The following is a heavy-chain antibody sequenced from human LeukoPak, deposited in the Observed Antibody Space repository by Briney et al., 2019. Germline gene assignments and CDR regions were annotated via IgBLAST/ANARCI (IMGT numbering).Heavy chain of an antibody. D-gene: IGHD2-2*03. CDR1: GFTFDDYA. Sequence: EAGGSLRLSCAASGFTFDDYAMHWVRQAPGKGLEWVSGISWNSGSIGYADSVKGRFTISRDNAKNSLYLQMNSLRAEDTALYYCAKGLSWIYFDYWGQGTLVTVSS. CDR3: AKGLSWIYFDY. CDR2: ISWNSGSI. J-gene: IGHJ4*02. V-gene: IGHV3-9*01.